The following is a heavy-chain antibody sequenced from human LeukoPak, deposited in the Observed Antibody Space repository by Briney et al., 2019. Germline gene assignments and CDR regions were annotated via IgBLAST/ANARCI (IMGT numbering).Heavy chain of an antibody. CDR2: INPSGGSA. CDR1: GYTFTSYY. V-gene: IGHV1-46*04. CDR3: AREDYFASGGTSY. D-gene: IGHD3-10*01. J-gene: IGHJ4*02. Sequence: ASVKVSCKASGYTFTSYYLHWVRQDPGQGLEWMGLINPSGGSATYAQKVQGRVTMTRDTSTSTVYMELSGLRSEDTAVYYCAREDYFASGGTSYWGQGSLVTVSS.